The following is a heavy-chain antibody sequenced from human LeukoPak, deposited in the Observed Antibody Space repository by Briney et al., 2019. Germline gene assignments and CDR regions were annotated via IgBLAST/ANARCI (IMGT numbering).Heavy chain of an antibody. CDR2: IKSKTDGGTT. CDR3: SAGSRFRVDY. CDR1: GYTLSNAW. D-gene: IGHD2-15*01. Sequence: GGSLRLSCAASGYTLSNAWMSWVRQAPGKGLEWVGRIKSKTDGGTTDYAAPVKGRFTISRDDSKNTLYLQMNSLKTEDTAVYYCSAGSRFRVDYWGQGTLVTVSS. V-gene: IGHV3-15*01. J-gene: IGHJ4*02.